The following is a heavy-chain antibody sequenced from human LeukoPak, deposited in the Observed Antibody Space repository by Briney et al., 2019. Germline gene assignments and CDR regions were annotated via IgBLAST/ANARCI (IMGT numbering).Heavy chain of an antibody. D-gene: IGHD3-10*01. V-gene: IGHV4-34*01. Sequence: SETLSLTRAVYGGSFSGYYWSWIRQPPGKGLEWIGEINHSGSTNYNPSLKSRVTISVDTSKNQFSLKLSSVTAADTAVYYCARATYGSGSYYGYWGQGTLVTVSS. CDR2: INHSGST. CDR1: GGSFSGYY. CDR3: ARATYGSGSYYGY. J-gene: IGHJ4*02.